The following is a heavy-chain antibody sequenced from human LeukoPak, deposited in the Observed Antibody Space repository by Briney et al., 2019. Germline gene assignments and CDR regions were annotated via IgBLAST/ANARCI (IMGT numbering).Heavy chain of an antibody. CDR1: GYTFTIYY. CDR2: INPSGGST. CDR3: ARASDMSHMVRGVSGMDV. V-gene: IGHV1-46*01. Sequence: GASVKVSCKASGYTFTIYYMHWVRQAPGQGLEWMGIINPSGGSTSYAQKFQGRVTMTRDTSTSTVYMELSSLRSEDTAVYYCARASDMSHMVRGVSGMDVWGQGTTVTVSS. J-gene: IGHJ6*02. D-gene: IGHD3-10*01.